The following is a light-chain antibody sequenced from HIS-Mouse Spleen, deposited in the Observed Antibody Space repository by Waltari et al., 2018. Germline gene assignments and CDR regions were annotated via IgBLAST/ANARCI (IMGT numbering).Light chain of an antibody. CDR2: EVS. V-gene: IGLV2-14*01. J-gene: IGLJ1*01. Sequence: QSALTQPASVSGSPGQSSPISCAGTSSDVGGYNYVSWYQQHPGKAPKRMIYEVSTRPSGVSNRFSGSKSGNTASLTISGLQAEDEADYYCSSYTSSSTPYVFGTGTKVTVL. CDR1: SSDVGGYNY. CDR3: SSYTSSSTPYV.